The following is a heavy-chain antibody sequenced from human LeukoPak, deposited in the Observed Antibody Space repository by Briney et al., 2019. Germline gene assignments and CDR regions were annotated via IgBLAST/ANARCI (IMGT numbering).Heavy chain of an antibody. D-gene: IGHD3-10*01. Sequence: GGSLRLSCAASGFTFNNYLMSWVRQAPGKGLEWVSVLFTGDGRTLYADSVKGRFTISGDTSRTTLYLQMNGLRAEDTAVYYCAKECDYSPGHKFDLWGQGTLVTVSS. V-gene: IGHV3-23*01. CDR1: GFTFNNYL. J-gene: IGHJ5*02. CDR3: AKECDYSPGHKFDL. CDR2: LFTGDGRT.